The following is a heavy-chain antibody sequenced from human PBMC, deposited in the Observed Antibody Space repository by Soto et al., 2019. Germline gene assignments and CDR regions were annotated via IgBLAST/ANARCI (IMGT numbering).Heavy chain of an antibody. J-gene: IGHJ6*02. CDR3: ARDACSSTSCYPHYYYYGMDV. CDR1: GFTFSSYS. CDR2: ISSSSSTI. Sequence: GGSLRLSCAASGFTFSSYSMNWVRQAPGKGLEWVSYISSSSSTIYYADSVKGRFTISRDNAKNSLYLQMNSLRDEDTAVYYCARDACSSTSCYPHYYYYGMDVWGQGTTVTVSS. V-gene: IGHV3-48*02. D-gene: IGHD2-2*01.